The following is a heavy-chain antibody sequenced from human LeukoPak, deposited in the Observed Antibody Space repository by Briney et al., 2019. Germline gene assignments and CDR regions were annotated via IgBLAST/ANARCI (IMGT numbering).Heavy chain of an antibody. Sequence: ASVKVSCKASGYTFTGYYIHWVRQAPGQGLEWMGWINPNRDGTNYAQKFQGRVTMTRDTSISTAYMELSRLRSDDTAVYYCAREKDVDHHILTGSIDWAGEVDIWGQGTMVTVSS. CDR2: INPNRDGT. CDR1: GYTFTGYY. J-gene: IGHJ3*02. D-gene: IGHD3-9*01. CDR3: AREKDVDHHILTGSIDWAGEVDI. V-gene: IGHV1-2*02.